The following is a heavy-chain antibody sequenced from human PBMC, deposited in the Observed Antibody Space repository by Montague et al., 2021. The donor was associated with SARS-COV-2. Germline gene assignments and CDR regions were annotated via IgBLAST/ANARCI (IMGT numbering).Heavy chain of an antibody. CDR1: GGSISSYY. CDR2: IYYSGST. Sequence: SETLSLTCTVSGGSISSYYWSWIRQPPGKGLEWIGYIYYSGSTNYNPSLKSRVTISVDTSRNQFSLKLSSVTAADTAVYYCARGSGWMGNAFDIWGQGAMVTVSS. CDR3: ARGSGWMGNAFDI. D-gene: IGHD6-19*01. J-gene: IGHJ3*02. V-gene: IGHV4-59*01.